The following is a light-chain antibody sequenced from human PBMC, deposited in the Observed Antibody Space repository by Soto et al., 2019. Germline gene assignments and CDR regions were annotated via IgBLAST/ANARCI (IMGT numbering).Light chain of an antibody. CDR3: QQYNSYPRT. Sequence: DIQMTQSPSTLSASVGDRVTITCRASQSISTRLAWYQQKPGKAPNLLIYDVSSLESGVPSRFSGGGSGTEFTRAISSLQPDDFATSYCQQYNSYPRTFGQGTKLEIK. V-gene: IGKV1-5*01. CDR1: QSISTR. J-gene: IGKJ2*01. CDR2: DVS.